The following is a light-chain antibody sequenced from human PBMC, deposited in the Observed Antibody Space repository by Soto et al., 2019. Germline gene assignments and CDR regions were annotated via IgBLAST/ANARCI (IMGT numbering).Light chain of an antibody. J-gene: IGLJ3*02. CDR3: SSYTGTSTLV. Sequence: QSVLGQPASVSGSPGQSITISCAGTSSDVGGYNYVSWYQQHPGKAPKLMISEVSNRPSGVSNRFSGSKSGNTASLTISGLQAEDEADYYCSSYTGTSTLVFGGGTKVTVL. CDR1: SSDVGGYNY. V-gene: IGLV2-14*01. CDR2: EVS.